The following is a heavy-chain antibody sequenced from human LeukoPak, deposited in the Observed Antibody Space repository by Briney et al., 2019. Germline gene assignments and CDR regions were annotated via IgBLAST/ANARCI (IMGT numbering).Heavy chain of an antibody. CDR2: IYYSGTT. V-gene: IGHV4-39*01. CDR1: GGSISSTSYY. Sequence: PSETLSPTCTVSGGSISSTSYYWGWIRQPPGKGLEWIGNIYYSGTTYYNPSLKSRVTISVDTSKNQFSLKLTSVTAADTAVYYCAIYSTSSGWFDPWGQGTLVTVSS. D-gene: IGHD6-6*01. CDR3: AIYSTSSGWFDP. J-gene: IGHJ5*02.